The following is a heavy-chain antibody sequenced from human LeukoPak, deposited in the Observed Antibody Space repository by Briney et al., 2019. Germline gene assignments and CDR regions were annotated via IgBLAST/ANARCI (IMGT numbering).Heavy chain of an antibody. J-gene: IGHJ4*02. CDR3: AKSGSGWRGSTYYFDY. V-gene: IGHV3-23*01. CDR2: ISGSGATT. CDR1: GFIFSTFA. Sequence: GGSLRLPCAASGFIFSTFAMGWVRQAPGKGLAWVSTISGSGATTYYAASVKGRFTISRDKSKNTLYLQMNSLRAEDTAIYFCAKSGSGWRGSTYYFDYWGQGTLVTVSS. D-gene: IGHD6-25*01.